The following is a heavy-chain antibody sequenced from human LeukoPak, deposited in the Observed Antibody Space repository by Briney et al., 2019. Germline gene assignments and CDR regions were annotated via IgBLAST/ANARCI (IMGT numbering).Heavy chain of an antibody. CDR3: ARHDPIVGTPDAFDI. Sequence: PSETLSLTCAVYGGSFSGYYWSWIRQPPGKGLEWIAYIYYSGNTDYNPSLKSRVTISLDTSKNQFSLKLSSVTAADTAVYYCARHDPIVGTPDAFDIWGQGTMVTVSS. CDR1: GGSFSGYY. CDR2: IYYSGNT. V-gene: IGHV4-59*08. D-gene: IGHD1-26*01. J-gene: IGHJ3*02.